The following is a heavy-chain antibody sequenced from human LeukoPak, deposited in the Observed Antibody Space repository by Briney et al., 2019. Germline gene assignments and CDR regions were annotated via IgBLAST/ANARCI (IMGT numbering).Heavy chain of an antibody. CDR1: GYTFTSYG. J-gene: IGHJ6*02. CDR3: ARVHGDYDYYGMDV. Sequence: SVKVSCKASGYTFTSYGISWVRQAPGQGLEWMGGIIPIFGTANYAQKFQGRVTITADESTSTAYMELSSLRSEDTAVYYCARVHGDYDYYGMDVWGQGTTVTVSS. CDR2: IIPIFGTA. D-gene: IGHD4-17*01. V-gene: IGHV1-69*13.